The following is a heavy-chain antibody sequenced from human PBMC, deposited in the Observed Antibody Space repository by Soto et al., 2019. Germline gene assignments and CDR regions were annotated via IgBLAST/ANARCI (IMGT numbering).Heavy chain of an antibody. Sequence: PGGSLRLSCAASGFTFSSYHMTWVRQAPGKGLEWVSTLSGSAVTTYYADSVKGRFTISRDNPKNTLYLQMNSLRAEDTAVYYCARSRGGYSSVDYWGQGTLVTVSS. CDR2: LSGSAVTT. CDR3: ARSRGGYSSVDY. D-gene: IGHD4-4*01. J-gene: IGHJ4*02. V-gene: IGHV3-23*01. CDR1: GFTFSSYH.